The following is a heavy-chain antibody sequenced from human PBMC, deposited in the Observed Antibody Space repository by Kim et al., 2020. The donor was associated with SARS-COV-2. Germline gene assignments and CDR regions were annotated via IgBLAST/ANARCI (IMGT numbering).Heavy chain of an antibody. D-gene: IGHD3-3*01. Sequence: ASVKVSCKASGYTFTSYYMHWVRQAPGQGLEWMGIINPSGGSTSYAQKFQGRVTMTRDTSTSTVYMELSSLRSEDTAVYYCAREGVIFGVGPLYGMDVWGQGTTVTVSS. V-gene: IGHV1-46*01. J-gene: IGHJ6*02. CDR2: INPSGGST. CDR3: AREGVIFGVGPLYGMDV. CDR1: GYTFTSYY.